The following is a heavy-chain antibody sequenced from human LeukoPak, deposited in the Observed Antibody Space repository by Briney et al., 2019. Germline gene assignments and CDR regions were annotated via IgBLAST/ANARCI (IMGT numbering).Heavy chain of an antibody. CDR1: GFTFSNYW. D-gene: IGHD5-18*01. CDR3: AREGYSYGPEVYFFDY. J-gene: IGHJ4*02. Sequence: GGSLRLSCAASGFTFSNYWMHWVRQAPGKGLEWVSYISSSSSTIYYADSVKGRFTISRDNAKNSLYLQMNSLRDEDTAVYYCAREGYSYGPEVYFFDYWGQGTLVTVSS. V-gene: IGHV3-48*02. CDR2: ISSSSSTI.